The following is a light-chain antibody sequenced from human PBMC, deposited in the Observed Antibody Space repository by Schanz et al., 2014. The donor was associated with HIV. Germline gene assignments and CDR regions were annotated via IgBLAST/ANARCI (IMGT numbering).Light chain of an antibody. V-gene: IGLV2-14*01. CDR2: DVS. CDR3: CSYAATSTLT. J-gene: IGLJ2*01. CDR1: SGDVGGYNY. Sequence: QSALTQPASVSGSPGQSISISCTGTSGDVGGYNYVSWYQQHPGKAPKLMIYDVSNRRSGVSNRFSSAKSGNPASLTISGLQAEDAADYYCCSYAATSTLTFGGGTKLTVL.